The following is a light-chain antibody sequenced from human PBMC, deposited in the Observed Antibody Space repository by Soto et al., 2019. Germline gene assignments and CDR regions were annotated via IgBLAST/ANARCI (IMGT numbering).Light chain of an antibody. V-gene: IGKV1-5*03. CDR2: KAS. J-gene: IGKJ1*01. CDR1: QSISGW. Sequence: DIQMTQSPSTLSASVGDRVTITCRASQSISGWLAWYQQKPGKAPKLLIYKASSLESGVPSKFSGSGSGTEFNLTITSRQPDDFATYSCQQYNTYTWTFGQGTKVEIK. CDR3: QQYNTYTWT.